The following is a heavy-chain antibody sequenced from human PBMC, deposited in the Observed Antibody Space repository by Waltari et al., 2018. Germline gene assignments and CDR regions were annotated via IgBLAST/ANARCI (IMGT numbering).Heavy chain of an antibody. CDR3: AKDAFGNTYLDH. CDR1: GLSLSHFG. Sequence: QIQLVESGGGVVQPGMSLRLSCAASGLSLSHFGMHWVRQAPGKGLEWVALASFDGSTTYYAGSVRGRFTISRDNSKNTLYLDINTLRVDDTAIYYCAKDAFGNTYLDHWGQGTLVTVSS. D-gene: IGHD3-10*01. V-gene: IGHV3-30*18. CDR2: ASFDGSTT. J-gene: IGHJ5*02.